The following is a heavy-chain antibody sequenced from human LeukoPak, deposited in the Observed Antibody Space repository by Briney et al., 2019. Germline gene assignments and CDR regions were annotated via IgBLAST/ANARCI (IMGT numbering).Heavy chain of an antibody. D-gene: IGHD6-6*01. CDR3: ARVDPDSSSTPEVFDY. CDR1: GGSISSYY. J-gene: IGHJ4*02. V-gene: IGHV4-59*01. CDR2: TYYSGSN. Sequence: PETLSLTCTVSGGSISSYYWSWIRQPPGKGLEWIGYTYYSGSNNYNPSLKSRVTISVDTSKNQFSLKLSSVTAADTAVYYCARVDPDSSSTPEVFDYWGQGTLVTVSS.